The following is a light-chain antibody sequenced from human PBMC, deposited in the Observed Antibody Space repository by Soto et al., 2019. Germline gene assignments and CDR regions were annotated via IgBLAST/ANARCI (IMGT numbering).Light chain of an antibody. J-gene: IGKJ1*01. CDR3: QHYNSYSEA. V-gene: IGKV1-5*03. CDR2: KAS. CDR1: QTISSW. Sequence: DIQMTQSPSTLSGSVGDRVTITCRASQTISSWLAWYQQKPGKAPKLLIYKASTLKSGVPSRFSGSGSGTKFTLTISSLQPDDFATDYCQHYNSYSEAFVQGTKVDIK.